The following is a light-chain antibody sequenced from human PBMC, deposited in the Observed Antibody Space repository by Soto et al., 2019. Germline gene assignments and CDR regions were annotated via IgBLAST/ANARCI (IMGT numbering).Light chain of an antibody. Sequence: QPVLTQSSSASASLGSSVKLTCTLSSGHSSYIIAWHQQQPGKAPRSLMKLEGSGSYNKGSGVPDRFSGSSSGADRYLTISNLQFEDEADYYCETWDTNTRVFGGATKVTVL. J-gene: IGLJ3*02. CDR3: ETWDTNTRV. CDR2: LEGSGSY. CDR1: SGHSSYI. V-gene: IGLV4-60*02.